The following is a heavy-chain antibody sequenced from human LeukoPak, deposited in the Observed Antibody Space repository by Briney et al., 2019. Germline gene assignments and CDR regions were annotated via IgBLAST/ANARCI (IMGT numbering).Heavy chain of an antibody. J-gene: IGHJ4*02. CDR3: ARGLGYCSSTSCFTDY. D-gene: IGHD2-2*02. Sequence: GGSLRLSCAASGFTFSSYSMNWVRQAPGEGLEWVSSISSSSSYIYYADSVKGRFTISRDNAKNSLYLQMNSLRAEDTAVYYCARGLGYCSSTSCFTDYWGQGTLVTVSS. CDR1: GFTFSSYS. V-gene: IGHV3-21*01. CDR2: ISSSSSYI.